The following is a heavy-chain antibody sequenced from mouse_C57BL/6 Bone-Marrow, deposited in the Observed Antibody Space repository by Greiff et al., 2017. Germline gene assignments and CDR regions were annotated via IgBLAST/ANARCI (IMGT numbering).Heavy chain of an antibody. J-gene: IGHJ2*01. CDR1: GFTFTDYY. CDR3: ARSPVGWYYFDY. V-gene: IGHV7-3*01. CDR2: LRNKANGYTT. Sequence: EVKVVESGGGLVQPGGSLSLSCAASGFTFTDYYMSWVRQPPGKALEWLGFLRNKANGYTTEYSASVKGRFTISRDNSQSILYLQMNALRAEDSATYYCARSPVGWYYFDYWGQGTTLTVSS.